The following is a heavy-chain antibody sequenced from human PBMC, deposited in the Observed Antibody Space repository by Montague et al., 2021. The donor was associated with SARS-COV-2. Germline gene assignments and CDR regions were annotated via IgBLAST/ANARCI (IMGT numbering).Heavy chain of an antibody. CDR1: GGSMSSYH. CDR2: VSYRGST. D-gene: IGHD3-10*01. V-gene: IGHV4-59*01. Sequence: SETLSLTCSVSGGSMSSYHWVWIRQPPGKGLEWIGYVSYRGSTNXXLSLKSRVTISLDTSMNRFSLRVTSVTAADTAVYYCARDVRYYYDQWGQGILVTVSS. CDR3: ARDVRYYYDQ. J-gene: IGHJ4*02.